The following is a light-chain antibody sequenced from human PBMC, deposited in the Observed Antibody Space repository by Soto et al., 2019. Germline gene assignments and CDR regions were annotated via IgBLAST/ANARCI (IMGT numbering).Light chain of an antibody. CDR2: EVT. Sequence: QSALAQPPSASGSPGQSVTISCTGTSSDVGGYNYVSWYQLHPGKAPKHIIYEVTKRPSGVPDRFSGSKSGNTASLTVSGLQTEDEADYHCCSYAGSNTVIFGGGTKLTVL. CDR1: SSDVGGYNY. CDR3: CSYAGSNTVI. J-gene: IGLJ2*01. V-gene: IGLV2-8*01.